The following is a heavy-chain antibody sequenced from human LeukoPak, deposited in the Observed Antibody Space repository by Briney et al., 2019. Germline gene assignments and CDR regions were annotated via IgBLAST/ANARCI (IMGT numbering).Heavy chain of an antibody. CDR1: GLTFSSNY. CDR2: IYSGGST. Sequence: GGSLRLSCAASGLTFSSNYMSWVRQAPGKGLEWVSVIYSGGSTYYADSVKGRFTISRDNSKNTLYLQMNSLRAEDTAVYYCARENCSGGSCSFDYWGQGTLVTVSS. J-gene: IGHJ4*02. D-gene: IGHD2-15*01. V-gene: IGHV3-66*01. CDR3: ARENCSGGSCSFDY.